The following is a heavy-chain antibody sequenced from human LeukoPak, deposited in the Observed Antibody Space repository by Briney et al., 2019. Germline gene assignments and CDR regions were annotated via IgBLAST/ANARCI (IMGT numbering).Heavy chain of an antibody. D-gene: IGHD3-22*01. CDR1: GGSISSGNYY. Sequence: SENLSLTCTVSGGSISSGNYYWSWIRQPAGKGLEWIGRIYTSRSTTYNPSLKSRLTMSVDTSKNQFSLKLSSVAAADTAIYYCASEGRYYDSSGYEYFQHWGQGTLVTVSS. J-gene: IGHJ1*01. CDR3: ASEGRYYDSSGYEYFQH. V-gene: IGHV4-61*02. CDR2: IYTSRST.